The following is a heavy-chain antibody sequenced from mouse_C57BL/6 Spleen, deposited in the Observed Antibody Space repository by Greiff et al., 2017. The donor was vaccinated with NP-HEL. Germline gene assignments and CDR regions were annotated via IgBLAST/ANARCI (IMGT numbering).Heavy chain of an antibody. Sequence: VQLQQSGAELVRPGASVTLSCKASGYTFTDYEMHWVKQTPVHGLEWIGAIDPETGGTAYNQKFKGKAILTADKSSSTAYMELRSLTSEDSAVYYCTVPLYYAMDYWGQGTSVTVSS. CDR2: IDPETGGT. CDR1: GYTFTDYE. J-gene: IGHJ4*01. CDR3: TVPLYYAMDY. D-gene: IGHD2-14*01. V-gene: IGHV1-15*01.